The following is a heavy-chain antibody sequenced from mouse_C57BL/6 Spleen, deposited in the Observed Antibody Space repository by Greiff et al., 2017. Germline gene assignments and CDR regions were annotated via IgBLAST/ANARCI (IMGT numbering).Heavy chain of an antibody. CDR3: ADGSSSWYFDV. D-gene: IGHD1-1*01. V-gene: IGHV1-26*01. CDR2: INPNNGGT. Sequence: VQLHQSGPELVKPGASVKISCKASGYTFTDYYMNWVKQSHGKSLEWIGDINPNNGGTSYNQKFKGKATLTVDKSSSTAYMELRSLTSEDSAVYYCADGSSSWYFDVWGTGTTVTVSS. J-gene: IGHJ1*03. CDR1: GYTFTDYY.